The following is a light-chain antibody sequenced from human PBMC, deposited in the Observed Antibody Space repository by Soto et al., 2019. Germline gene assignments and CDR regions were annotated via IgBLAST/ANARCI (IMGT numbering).Light chain of an antibody. CDR1: SSDVGTHNF. V-gene: IGLV2-14*03. Sequence: QSVLTQPASVSGSPGQSIAMSCTGTSSDVGTHNFVSWYQQHPGEAPKLIIYDVCNRPSGVSDRFFGSKSGNTASLTISGLQAEDEADYYCSSFTTTNTYVFGTGTKVTVL. CDR3: SSFTTTNTYV. J-gene: IGLJ1*01. CDR2: DVC.